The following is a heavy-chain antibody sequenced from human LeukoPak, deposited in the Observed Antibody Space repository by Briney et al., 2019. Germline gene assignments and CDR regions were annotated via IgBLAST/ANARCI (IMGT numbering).Heavy chain of an antibody. CDR2: ISAYNGNT. Sequence: ASVKVSCKASGYTFTSYGISWVRQAPGQGLEWMGWISAYNGNTNYAQKFQGRVTITADESTSTAYMELSSLRSEDTAVYYCARAEVVPAAIGAFDIWGQGTMVTVSS. V-gene: IGHV1-18*01. CDR1: GYTFTSYG. CDR3: ARAEVVPAAIGAFDI. J-gene: IGHJ3*02. D-gene: IGHD2-2*01.